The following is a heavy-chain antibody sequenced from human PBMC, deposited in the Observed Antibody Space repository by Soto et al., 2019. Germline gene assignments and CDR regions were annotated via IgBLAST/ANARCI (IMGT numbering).Heavy chain of an antibody. Sequence: EVQLVESGGGLVQPGGSLRLSCTASGFTFSDSWMTWVRQAPGKGLEWVARIKRDESEKKYADSVKGRFSISRDNAKKSMYLQMDSLRGEDTAVYYCVRGGSNYASWGQGTLVTVSS. CDR1: GFTFSDSW. J-gene: IGHJ5*02. V-gene: IGHV3-7*01. D-gene: IGHD4-4*01. CDR2: IKRDESEK. CDR3: VRGGSNYAS.